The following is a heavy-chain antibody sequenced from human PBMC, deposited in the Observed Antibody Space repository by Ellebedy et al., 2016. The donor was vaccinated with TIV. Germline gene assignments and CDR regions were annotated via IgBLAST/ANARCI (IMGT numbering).Heavy chain of an antibody. Sequence: PGGSLRLSCAASGFTFSMYWMHWVRQVPGKGLVWVSRISSDVTGPTYADSVRGRFTISRDNAKNTVYLQMHSLRVEDTAVYYCARGVLNSGYYPDKWGPGILVTVSS. CDR1: GFTFSMYW. CDR2: ISSDVTGP. V-gene: IGHV3-74*01. CDR3: ARGVLNSGYYPDK. J-gene: IGHJ4*02. D-gene: IGHD3-22*01.